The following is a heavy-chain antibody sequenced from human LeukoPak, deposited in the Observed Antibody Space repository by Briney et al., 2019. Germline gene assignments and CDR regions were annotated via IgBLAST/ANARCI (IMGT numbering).Heavy chain of an antibody. CDR1: GITSRTYW. Sequence: GGSLRLSCAASGITSRTYWMSWVRQAPGKGLEWVANIKQDGSEKYYVDSVKGRFTISRDNAKNSLYLQMNSLRVEDTAVYYCARDAYYHDSSGYCIFDYWGQGTLVTVSS. CDR2: IKQDGSEK. D-gene: IGHD3-22*01. J-gene: IGHJ4*02. V-gene: IGHV3-7*01. CDR3: ARDAYYHDSSGYCIFDY.